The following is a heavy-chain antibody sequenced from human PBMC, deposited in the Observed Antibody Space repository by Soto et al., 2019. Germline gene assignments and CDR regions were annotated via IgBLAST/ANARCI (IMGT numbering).Heavy chain of an antibody. CDR1: GIPFSAAG. J-gene: IGHJ4*02. CDR3: ARDRGVRDLDH. V-gene: IGHV3-33*01. Sequence: QVQLVESGGGVVQPGKSLTLSCAASGIPFSAAGMHWVRQAPGKGLEWVAMIWSDGSSKYYADSVKGRFTISRDNSKSTVFLQMDRLRVEDTTLYYCARDRGVRDLDHWGQGTLFTVSS. CDR2: IWSDGSSK. D-gene: IGHD6-13*01.